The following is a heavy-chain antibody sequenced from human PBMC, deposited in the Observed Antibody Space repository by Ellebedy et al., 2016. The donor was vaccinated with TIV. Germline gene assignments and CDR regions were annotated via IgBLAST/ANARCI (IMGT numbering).Heavy chain of an antibody. J-gene: IGHJ6*03. Sequence: GGSLRLSXAASGFTFSNYAMSWVRQAPGGGLEWVSGISGSGGTTYYADSVRGRFTISRDNSRNTLYVQMNTLRAEDTAVYYCAKRGLGDYDILTGYYTNYYYYMDVWGKGTTVTVSS. CDR1: GFTFSNYA. CDR2: ISGSGGTT. D-gene: IGHD3-9*01. V-gene: IGHV3-23*01. CDR3: AKRGLGDYDILTGYYTNYYYYMDV.